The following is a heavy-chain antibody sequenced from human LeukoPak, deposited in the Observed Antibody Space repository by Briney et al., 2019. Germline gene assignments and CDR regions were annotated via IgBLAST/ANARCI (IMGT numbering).Heavy chain of an antibody. CDR3: ARGITGTTNPFDY. V-gene: IGHV3-21*01. Sequence: NPGGSLRLSCAASGFNIVGYSLSWVRQAPGKGLEWVSTMSTSGAHIAYADSVTGRFTISRDNVNNSVFLQMSSLRVEDTAVYYCARGITGTTNPFDYWGQGTLVTVSS. CDR1: GFNIVGYS. D-gene: IGHD1-20*01. J-gene: IGHJ4*02. CDR2: MSTSGAHI.